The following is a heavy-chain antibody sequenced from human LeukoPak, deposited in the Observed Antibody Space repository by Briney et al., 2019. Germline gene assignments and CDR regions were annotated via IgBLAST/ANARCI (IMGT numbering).Heavy chain of an antibody. CDR1: GGSISSSSYY. Sequence: SETLSLTCTVSGGSISSSSYYWGWIRQPPGKGLEWIGSIYYSGSTYYNPSLKSRVTISVDTSKNQFSLKLSSVTAADPAVYYCARVIGGLGPTGGFGFWGQGTLVTVSS. J-gene: IGHJ4*02. CDR3: ARVIGGLGPTGGFGF. V-gene: IGHV4-39*07. D-gene: IGHD3-10*01. CDR2: IYYSGST.